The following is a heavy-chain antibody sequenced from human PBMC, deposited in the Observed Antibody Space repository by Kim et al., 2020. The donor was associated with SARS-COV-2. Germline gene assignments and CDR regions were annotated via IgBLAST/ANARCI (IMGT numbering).Heavy chain of an antibody. CDR2: INHSGST. Sequence: SETLSLTCAVYGGSFSGYYWSWIRQPPGKGLEWIGEINHSGSTNYNPSLKSRVTISVDTSKNQFSLKLSSVTAADTAVYYCARESMVRGVIIGLDYWGQGTLVTVSS. D-gene: IGHD3-10*01. V-gene: IGHV4-34*01. J-gene: IGHJ4*02. CDR1: GGSFSGYY. CDR3: ARESMVRGVIIGLDY.